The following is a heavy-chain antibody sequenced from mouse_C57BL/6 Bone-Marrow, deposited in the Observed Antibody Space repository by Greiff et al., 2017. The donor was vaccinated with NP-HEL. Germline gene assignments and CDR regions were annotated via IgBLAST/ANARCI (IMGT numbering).Heavy chain of an antibody. Sequence: VHLVESGPGLVQPSQSLSITCTVSGFSLTSYGVHWVRQSPGKGLEWLGVIWRGGSTDYNAAIMSRLSITKDNSKSRVFFKMNSLQADDTAIYYCAKNSLRHDYAMDYWGQGTSVTVSS. J-gene: IGHJ4*01. CDR3: AKNSLRHDYAMDY. CDR1: GFSLTSYG. CDR2: IWRGGST. D-gene: IGHD2-12*01. V-gene: IGHV2-5*01.